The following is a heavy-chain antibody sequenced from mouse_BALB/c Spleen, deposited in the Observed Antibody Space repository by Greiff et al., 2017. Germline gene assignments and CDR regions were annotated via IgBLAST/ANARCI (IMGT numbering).Heavy chain of an antibody. CDR2: ISSGSSTI. CDR3: ARSGYYGYRGSFAY. V-gene: IGHV5-17*02. J-gene: IGHJ3*01. CDR1: GFTFSSFG. D-gene: IGHD2-2*01. Sequence: EVKLVESGGGLVQPGGSRKLSCAASGFTFSSFGMHWVRQAPEKGLEWVAYISSGSSTIYYADTVKGRFTISRDNPKNTLFLQMTSLRSEDTAMYYCARSGYYGYRGSFAYWGQGTLVTVSA.